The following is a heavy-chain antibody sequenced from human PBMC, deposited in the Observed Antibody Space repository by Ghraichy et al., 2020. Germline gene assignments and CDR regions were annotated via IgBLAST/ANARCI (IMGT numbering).Heavy chain of an antibody. Sequence: GESLNISFKGSGYSFTSYWIGWVRQMPGKGLEWMGIIYHGDSDTRYSPSFQGQVTISADKSISTAYLQWSSLKASDTAMYYCAGSSGYYYPPYFDYWGQGTLVTVSS. CDR1: GYSFTSYW. D-gene: IGHD3-22*01. V-gene: IGHV5-51*01. CDR2: IYHGDSDT. J-gene: IGHJ4*02. CDR3: AGSSGYYYPPYFDY.